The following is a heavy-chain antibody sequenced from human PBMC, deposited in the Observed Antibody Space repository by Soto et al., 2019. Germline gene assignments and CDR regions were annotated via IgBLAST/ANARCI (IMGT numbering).Heavy chain of an antibody. Sequence: GASVKVSCKASGYTFTSYAVHWVRQAPGQRLEWMGWINAGNGNTKYSQKFQGRVTITRDTSASTAYMELSSLRSEDTAVYYCARDRNYDFWSGYYHRAFDIWGQGTMVTVSS. CDR2: INAGNGNT. CDR1: GYTFTSYA. CDR3: ARDRNYDFWSGYYHRAFDI. J-gene: IGHJ3*02. D-gene: IGHD3-3*01. V-gene: IGHV1-3*01.